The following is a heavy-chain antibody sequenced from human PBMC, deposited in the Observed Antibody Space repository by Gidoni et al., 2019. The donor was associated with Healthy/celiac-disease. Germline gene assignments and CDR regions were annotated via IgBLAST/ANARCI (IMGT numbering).Heavy chain of an antibody. Sequence: QLQLQESGPGLVKPSETLSLTCTVSGGSISSSSYYWGWIRQPPGKGLEWIGSIYYSGSTYYNPSLKSRVTISVDTSKNQFSLKLSSVTAADTAVYYCARQNYYDSSGYVNWFDPWGQGTLVTVSS. V-gene: IGHV4-39*01. CDR2: IYYSGST. CDR1: GGSISSSSYY. D-gene: IGHD3-22*01. J-gene: IGHJ5*02. CDR3: ARQNYYDSSGYVNWFDP.